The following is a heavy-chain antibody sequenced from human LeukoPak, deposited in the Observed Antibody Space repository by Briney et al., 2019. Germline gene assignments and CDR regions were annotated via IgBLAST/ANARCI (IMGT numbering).Heavy chain of an antibody. CDR1: GFSFSGHW. J-gene: IGHJ4*02. V-gene: IGHV3-74*01. Sequence: GGSLRLSCAASGFSFSGHWMHWARQLPGKGLGWVSRISPTGSTTSYADSVKGRFTVSRDNAKNTLYLQVNTLRAEDTAVYYCARGPSSNWSGLDFWGQGTLLTVSS. CDR3: ARGPSSNWSGLDF. CDR2: ISPTGSTT. D-gene: IGHD6-13*01.